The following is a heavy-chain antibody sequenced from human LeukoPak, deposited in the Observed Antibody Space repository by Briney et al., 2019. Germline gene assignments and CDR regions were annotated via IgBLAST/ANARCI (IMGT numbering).Heavy chain of an antibody. CDR1: GGTFSSYG. J-gene: IGHJ6*02. CDR2: IIPIFGTA. D-gene: IGHD6-6*01. Sequence: ASVKVSCKASGGTFSSYGISWVRQAPGQGLEWMGGIIPIFGTANYVQKFQGRVTITADESTSTAYMELSSLRSEDTAVYYCARLDEYSSSSRYYGMDVWGQGTTVTVSS. CDR3: ARLDEYSSSSRYYGMDV. V-gene: IGHV1-69*13.